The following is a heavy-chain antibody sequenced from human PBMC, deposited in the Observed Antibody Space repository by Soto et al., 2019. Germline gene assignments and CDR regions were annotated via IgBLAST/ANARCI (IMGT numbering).Heavy chain of an antibody. D-gene: IGHD6-19*01. CDR1: GYTFTSYY. CDR2: INPSDGST. J-gene: IGHJ4*02. Sequence: QVQLVQSGAEVEKPGASVKLSCKASGYTFTSYYMHWVRQAPRQGLDWMGMINPSDGSTRYAQMFQGRVTMTRDTSTSTLYMELTSLRSEDTAVYYCARAVAQDFTNWGQGTLVTVSS. V-gene: IGHV1-46*03. CDR3: ARAVAQDFTN.